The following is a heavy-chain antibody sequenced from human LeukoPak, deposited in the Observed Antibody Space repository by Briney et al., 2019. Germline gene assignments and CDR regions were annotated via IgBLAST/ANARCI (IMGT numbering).Heavy chain of an antibody. CDR1: GLTFSDYY. CDR3: AGRIAVAGFFDY. D-gene: IGHD6-19*01. V-gene: IGHV3-11*01. CDR2: ISSSGSNI. J-gene: IGHJ4*02. Sequence: GGSMRLSCAASGLTFSDYYMSWIRQAPGKGLEWVSYISSSGSNIYYADSVKGRFTIPRDNAKNSLYLQMNSLRAEDTAVYYCAGRIAVAGFFDYWGQGTLVTVSS.